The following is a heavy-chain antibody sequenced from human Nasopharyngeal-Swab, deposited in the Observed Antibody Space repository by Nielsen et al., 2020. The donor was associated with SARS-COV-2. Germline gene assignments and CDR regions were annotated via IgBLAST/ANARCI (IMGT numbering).Heavy chain of an antibody. CDR2: IKSKTDGGTS. CDR1: GFTFSNAW. D-gene: IGHD6-19*01. CDR3: TTSSSGWFEVDY. Sequence: GESLKISCAASGFTFSNAWMSWVRQAPGKGPEWVGRIKSKTDGGTSDYAAPVKGRFTISRDDSKNTLYLQMNSLRTEDTAVYYCTTSSSGWFEVDYWGQGTLVTVSS. V-gene: IGHV3-15*01. J-gene: IGHJ4*02.